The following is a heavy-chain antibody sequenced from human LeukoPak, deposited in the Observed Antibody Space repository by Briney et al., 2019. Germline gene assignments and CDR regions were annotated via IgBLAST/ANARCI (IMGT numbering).Heavy chain of an antibody. CDR2: ISSSSSYI. J-gene: IGHJ4*02. D-gene: IGHD4-17*01. CDR3: ARDGPLYGDYFDY. CDR1: GFTVSTYY. Sequence: GGSLRLSCAASGFTVSTYYMSWVRQAPGKGLEWVSSISSSSSYIYYADSVKGRFTISRDNAKNSLYLQMNSLRAEDTAVYYCARDGPLYGDYFDYWGQGTLVTVSS. V-gene: IGHV3-21*01.